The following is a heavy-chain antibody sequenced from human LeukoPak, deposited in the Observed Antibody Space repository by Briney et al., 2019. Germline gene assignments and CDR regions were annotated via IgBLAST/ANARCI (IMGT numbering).Heavy chain of an antibody. V-gene: IGHV3-33*06. CDR2: MWYDGSNK. CDR3: AKDFWSGYFDY. CDR1: GFTFSSYG. Sequence: GGSLRLSCAASGFTFSSYGMHWVRQAPGKGLEWVAVMWYDGSNKYYADSVKGRFTISRDNSKNTLYLQMNSLRAEDTAVYYCAKDFWSGYFDYWGQGTLVTVSS. J-gene: IGHJ4*02. D-gene: IGHD3-3*01.